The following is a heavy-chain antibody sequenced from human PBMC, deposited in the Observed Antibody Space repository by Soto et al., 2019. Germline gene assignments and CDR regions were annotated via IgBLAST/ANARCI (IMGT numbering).Heavy chain of an antibody. CDR1: GYTFTGYY. Sequence: GASVKVSCKASGYTFTGYYMHWVRQAPGQGLEWMGWINPNSGGTNYAQKFQGRVTMTRDTSISTAYMELSRLRSDDTAVYYCARGDIVVLPAAILHDYWGQGTLVTLSS. D-gene: IGHD2-2*02. CDR2: INPNSGGT. CDR3: ARGDIVVLPAAILHDY. J-gene: IGHJ4*02. V-gene: IGHV1-2*02.